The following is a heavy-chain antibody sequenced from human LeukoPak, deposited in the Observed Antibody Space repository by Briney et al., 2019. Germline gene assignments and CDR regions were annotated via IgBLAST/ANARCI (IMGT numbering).Heavy chain of an antibody. CDR3: ARDRTRGLDY. J-gene: IGHJ4*02. D-gene: IGHD1-14*01. CDR2: INHSGST. CDR1: GGSISSYY. V-gene: IGHV4-34*01. Sequence: SETLSLTCTVSGGSISSYYWSWIRQPPGKGLEWIGEINHSGSTNYNPSLKSRVTISVDTSKNQFSLKLSSVTAADTAVYYCARDRTRGLDYWGQGTLVTVSS.